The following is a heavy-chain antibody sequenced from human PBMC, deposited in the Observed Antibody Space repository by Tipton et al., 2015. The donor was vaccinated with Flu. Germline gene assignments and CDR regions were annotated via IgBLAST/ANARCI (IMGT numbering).Heavy chain of an antibody. CDR1: GDSISTSSYY. Sequence: TLSLTCTVSGDSISTSSYYWGWIRQPPGKGLEWIGSVYYTGRTYYNSSLIGRVTISVDTTKNQFSLRLISVTAADTAVYYCARGPCSGGNCYVEGAFDIWGQGTMVTVSS. V-gene: IGHV4-39*07. D-gene: IGHD2-15*01. CDR3: ARGPCSGGNCYVEGAFDI. J-gene: IGHJ3*02. CDR2: VYYTGRT.